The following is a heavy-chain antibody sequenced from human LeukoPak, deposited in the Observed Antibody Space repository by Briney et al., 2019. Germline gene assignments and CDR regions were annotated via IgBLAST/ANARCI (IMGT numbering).Heavy chain of an antibody. D-gene: IGHD3-9*01. CDR3: ARQGGGIRYFDWLLSKGYYFDY. CDR2: VYYTGST. J-gene: IGHJ4*02. Sequence: SETLSLTCTVSGGYISSYYWSWIRQPPGEGLEWIGYVYYTGSTNYNPSLKSRVTISVDTSKNQFSLKLSSVTAADTAVYYCARQGGGIRYFDWLLSKGYYFDYWGQGTLVTVSS. V-gene: IGHV4-59*08. CDR1: GGYISSYY.